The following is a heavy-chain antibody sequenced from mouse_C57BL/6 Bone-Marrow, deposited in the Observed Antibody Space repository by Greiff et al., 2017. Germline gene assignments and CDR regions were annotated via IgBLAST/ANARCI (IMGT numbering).Heavy chain of an antibody. CDR3: ARYYYDYVDY. Sequence: EVKLVESGGDLVKPGGSLKLSCAASGFTFSSYGMSWVRQTPDKRLEWVATISSGGSYTYYPESVKGRFTFSRDNAKNTLYRQMSSLKSEDTAMYYCARYYYDYVDYWGKGTTLTVSS. D-gene: IGHD1-1*01. V-gene: IGHV5-6*01. CDR1: GFTFSSYG. J-gene: IGHJ2*01. CDR2: ISSGGSYT.